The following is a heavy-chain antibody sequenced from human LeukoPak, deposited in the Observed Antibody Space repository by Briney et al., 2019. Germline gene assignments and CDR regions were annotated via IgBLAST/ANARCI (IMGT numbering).Heavy chain of an antibody. D-gene: IGHD5-12*01. CDR3: ARRRGYSGYN. Sequence: PSETLSLTCAVYGGSFSGYYWSWIRQPPGKGLEWIGEINHSGSTNYNPSLKSRVTISVDTSKNQFSLKLSSVTAADTAVYYCARRRGYSGYNWGQGTLVTVSS. J-gene: IGHJ4*02. CDR2: INHSGST. V-gene: IGHV4-34*01. CDR1: GGSFSGYY.